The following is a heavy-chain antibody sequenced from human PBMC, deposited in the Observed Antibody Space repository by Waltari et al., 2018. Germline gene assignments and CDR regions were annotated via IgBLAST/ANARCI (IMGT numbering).Heavy chain of an antibody. CDR1: PGSIRSFY. Sequence: QVQLQESGPGLVKPSETLSLTCTVSPGSIRSFYWSWIRLPPGKGLEWIGYIYPSGITSYNPSLKSRVTIGVDTSKNQFSLKMRSVTAADTAVYYCARTAPPYSNAAYGGWSDPWGQGTLVTVSS. V-gene: IGHV4-4*08. CDR2: IYPSGIT. D-gene: IGHD4-4*01. CDR3: ARTAPPYSNAAYGGWSDP. J-gene: IGHJ5*02.